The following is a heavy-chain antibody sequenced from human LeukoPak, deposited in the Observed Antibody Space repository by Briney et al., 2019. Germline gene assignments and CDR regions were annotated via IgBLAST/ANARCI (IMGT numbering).Heavy chain of an antibody. D-gene: IGHD6-13*01. V-gene: IGHV4-59*01. J-gene: IGHJ6*02. CDR2: FYYGGDT. CDR1: GGSISYY. CDR3: ARSGHTSSWYHSAYYYYGMDV. Sequence: SETLSLTCTVSGGSISYYWSWIRQPPGKGLEWIGYFYYGGDTKYSPSPKSRVTISIDTSKNQFSLKLSSVTAADTAVYYCARSGHTSSWYHSAYYYYGMDVWGQGTTVTVSS.